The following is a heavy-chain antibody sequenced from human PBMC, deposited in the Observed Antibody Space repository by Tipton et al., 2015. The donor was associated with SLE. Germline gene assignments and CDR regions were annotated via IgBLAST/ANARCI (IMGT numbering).Heavy chain of an antibody. CDR3: ARDPYNWNLYYFDY. D-gene: IGHD1-7*01. J-gene: IGHJ4*02. CDR2: INSDGSGT. Sequence: LSLTCAASGFNFISHWMHWVRQAPGKGLVWVSRINSDGSGTRYADSVKGRFTISRDNAKNTLDLQMNSLRAEDTAVYYCARDPYNWNLYYFDYWGQGTLVTVSS. CDR1: GFNFISHW. V-gene: IGHV3-74*01.